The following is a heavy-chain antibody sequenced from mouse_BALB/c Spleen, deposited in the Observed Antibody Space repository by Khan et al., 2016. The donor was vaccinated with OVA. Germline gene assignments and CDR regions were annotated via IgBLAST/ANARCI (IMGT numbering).Heavy chain of an antibody. Sequence: QVQLKESGPGLVAPSQSLSITCTVSGFSLTSYGVHWVRQPPGKGLEWLGVIWAGGSTNYNSALMSRLSISKDNSKSQVFLIKNSLQADAAAMYYCARLEDIGGQGTTLTVSS. V-gene: IGHV2-9*02. CDR2: IWAGGST. CDR3: ARLEDI. D-gene: IGHD1-3*01. CDR1: GFSLTSYG. J-gene: IGHJ2*01.